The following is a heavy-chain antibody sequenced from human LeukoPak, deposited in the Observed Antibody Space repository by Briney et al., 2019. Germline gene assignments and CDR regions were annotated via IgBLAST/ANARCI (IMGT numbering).Heavy chain of an antibody. V-gene: IGHV3-33*06. CDR2: IWYDGSPK. CDR1: GFTFSNYA. CDR3: AKVYDFWSGNQGMDV. D-gene: IGHD3/OR15-3a*01. J-gene: IGHJ6*02. Sequence: GRSLRLSCAASGFTFSNYAMHWVRQAPGKGLEWVAVIWYDGSPKYYPDSVKGRFTISRENSKNTLHLQMNSLRAEDTAVYYCAKVYDFWSGNQGMDVWGQGTTVTVSS.